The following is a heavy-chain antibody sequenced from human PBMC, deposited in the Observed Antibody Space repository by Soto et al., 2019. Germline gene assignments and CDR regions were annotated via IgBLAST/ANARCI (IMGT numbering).Heavy chain of an antibody. V-gene: IGHV3-11*01. CDR3: ARVWPLVYNWNDEGWFDP. CDR1: GGSFSGYY. CDR2: ISSSGSTI. J-gene: IGHJ5*02. D-gene: IGHD1-1*01. Sequence: LSLTCAVYGGSFSGYYWSWIRQAPGKGLEWVSYISSSGSTIYYADSVKGRFTISRDNAKNSLYLQMNSLRAEDTAVYYCARVWPLVYNWNDEGWFDPWGQGTLVTVSS.